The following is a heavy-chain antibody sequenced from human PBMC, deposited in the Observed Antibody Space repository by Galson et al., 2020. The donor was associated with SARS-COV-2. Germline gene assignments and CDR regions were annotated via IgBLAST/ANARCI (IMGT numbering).Heavy chain of an antibody. J-gene: IGHJ4*02. CDR1: GYSISSGYY. Sequence: SETLSLTCTVSGYSISSGYYWGWIRQPPGKGLEWIGSIYHSGSTYYNPSLKSRVTISVDTSKNQFSLKLSSVTAADTAVYYCARAGRQRPYFDYWGQGTLVTVSS. V-gene: IGHV4-38-2*02. CDR3: ARAGRQRPYFDY. D-gene: IGHD3-10*01. CDR2: IYHSGST.